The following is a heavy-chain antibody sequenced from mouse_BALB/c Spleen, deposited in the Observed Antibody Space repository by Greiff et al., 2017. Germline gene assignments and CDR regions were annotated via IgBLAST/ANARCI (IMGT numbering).Heavy chain of an antibody. D-gene: IGHD1-1*01. CDR2: IRNKANGYTT. J-gene: IGHJ1*01. CDR1: GFTFTDYY. Sequence: EVQGVESGGGLVQPGGSLRLSCATSGFTFTDYYMSWVRQPPGKALEWLGFIRNKANGYTTEYSASVKGRFTISRDNSQSILYLQMNTLRAEDSATYYCARDIRVITTVVAKDWYFDVWGAGTTVTVSS. V-gene: IGHV7-3*02. CDR3: ARDIRVITTVVAKDWYFDV.